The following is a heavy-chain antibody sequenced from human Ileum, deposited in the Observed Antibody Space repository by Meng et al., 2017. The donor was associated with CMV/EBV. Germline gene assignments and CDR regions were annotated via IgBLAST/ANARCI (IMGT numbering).Heavy chain of an antibody. V-gene: IGHV3-23*01. Sequence: GGSLRLSCAASGFSFNSFAMHWVRQAPGKGLEWVSATTDKGSSTYYADSVRGRFIVSRDHAERTMSLQMNGLRAEDTAVYYCVKGRSGATYSGLDVWGQGTTVTVSS. J-gene: IGHJ6*02. CDR1: GFSFNSFA. D-gene: IGHD1-1*01. CDR3: VKGRSGATYSGLDV. CDR2: TTDKGSST.